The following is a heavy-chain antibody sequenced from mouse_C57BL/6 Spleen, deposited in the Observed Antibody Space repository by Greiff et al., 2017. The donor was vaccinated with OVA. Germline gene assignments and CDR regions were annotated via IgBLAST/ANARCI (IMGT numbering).Heavy chain of an antibody. Sequence: EVQLVESGGGLVQSGRSLRLSCATSGFTFSDFYMAWVRQAPGKGLEWIAASRNKANDYTTEYSASVKGRFIVSRDTSQSILYLQLNALRAEDTAIYYCARDDYGSSLAYWGQVTLVTVSA. CDR1: GFTFSDFY. CDR2: SRNKANDYTT. V-gene: IGHV7-1*01. D-gene: IGHD1-1*01. CDR3: ARDDYGSSLAY. J-gene: IGHJ3*01.